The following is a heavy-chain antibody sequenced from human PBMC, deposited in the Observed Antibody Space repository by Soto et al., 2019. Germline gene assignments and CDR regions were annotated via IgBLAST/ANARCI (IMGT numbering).Heavy chain of an antibody. V-gene: IGHV3-23*01. CDR2: ISTSGSNG. CDR3: AKGDSDYYFDS. J-gene: IGHJ4*02. Sequence: EVKLLDSGGGLVQPGGSLRLSCAASGFTFSTYVMAWVRQAPGRGLEWVAGISTSGSNGFYTGSVKGRFIISRDNSKNTLYLQMNSLRFDDTALYFCAKGDSDYYFDSLGQGTLVTVSS. D-gene: IGHD4-4*01. CDR1: GFTFSTYV.